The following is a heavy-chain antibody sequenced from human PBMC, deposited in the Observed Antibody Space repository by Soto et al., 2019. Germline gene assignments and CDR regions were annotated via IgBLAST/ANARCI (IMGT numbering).Heavy chain of an antibody. CDR1: GFTFSSYA. CDR3: ARDGNDYGDFRLDY. D-gene: IGHD4-17*01. V-gene: IGHV3-30-3*01. CDR2: ISYDGSNK. Sequence: QVQLVESGGGVVQPGRSLRLSCAASGFTFSSYAMHWVRQAPGKGLEWVAVISYDGSNKYYADSVKGRFTISRDNSKNTLYLQMNSLRAEDTAVYYCARDGNDYGDFRLDYWGQGTLVTVSS. J-gene: IGHJ4*02.